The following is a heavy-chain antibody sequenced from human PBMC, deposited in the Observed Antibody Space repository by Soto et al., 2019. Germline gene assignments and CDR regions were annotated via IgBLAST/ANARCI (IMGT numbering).Heavy chain of an antibody. Sequence: QVQLVQSGAEVKKPGASVKVSCKASGYTFTGYYMHWVRQAPGQGLEWMGWINPNSGGTNYAQKFQGWVTTTRDTSISTAYMELSRLRSDDTAVYYCARGGRVYDILTGYSYFDYWGQGTLVTVSS. D-gene: IGHD3-9*01. CDR2: INPNSGGT. CDR3: ARGGRVYDILTGYSYFDY. CDR1: GYTFTGYY. J-gene: IGHJ4*02. V-gene: IGHV1-2*04.